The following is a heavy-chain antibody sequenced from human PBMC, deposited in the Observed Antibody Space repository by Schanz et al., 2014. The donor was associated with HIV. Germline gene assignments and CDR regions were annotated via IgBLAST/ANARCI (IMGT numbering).Heavy chain of an antibody. D-gene: IGHD3-10*01. V-gene: IGHV3-23*04. CDR1: GFTFRETV. CDR3: VKRGSEAYSDTWFADS. Sequence: AQLVESGGGVVQPGGSLRLSCAASGFTFRETVVSWVRQAPGKGLEWIASISSTSTYRFYAASVKGRFTISRDNSEDTLYLQMNSLGVDDSAMYYCVKRGSEAYSDTWFADSWGQGTLVTVSS. CDR2: ISSTSTYR. J-gene: IGHJ4*02.